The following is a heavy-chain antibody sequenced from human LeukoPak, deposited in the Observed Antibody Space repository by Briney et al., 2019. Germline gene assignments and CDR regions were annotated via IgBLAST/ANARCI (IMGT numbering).Heavy chain of an antibody. J-gene: IGHJ4*02. CDR2: INHSGST. Sequence: SETLSLTCAVYGGSFSGYYWSWIRQPPGKGLEWIGEINHSGSTNYNPSLKSRVTISVDTSKNQFSLKLSSVTAADTAVYYCARGRITGTTDYWGQGTLVTVSS. V-gene: IGHV4-34*01. D-gene: IGHD1-20*01. CDR3: ARGRITGTTDY. CDR1: GGSFSGYY.